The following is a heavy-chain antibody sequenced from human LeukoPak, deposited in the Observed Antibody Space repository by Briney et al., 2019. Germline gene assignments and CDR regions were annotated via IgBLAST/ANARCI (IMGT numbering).Heavy chain of an antibody. J-gene: IGHJ3*02. CDR2: IKQDGSEK. CDR1: GFTFSSYW. D-gene: IGHD6-13*01. Sequence: PGGSLRLSCAASGFTFSSYWMSWVRQAPGKGLEWVANIKQDGSEKYYVDSVKGRFTISRDNAKNSLYLQMNSLRAEDTAVYYCARVYIAAADLSAFHIWGQGTMVTVSS. V-gene: IGHV3-7*01. CDR3: ARVYIAAADLSAFHI.